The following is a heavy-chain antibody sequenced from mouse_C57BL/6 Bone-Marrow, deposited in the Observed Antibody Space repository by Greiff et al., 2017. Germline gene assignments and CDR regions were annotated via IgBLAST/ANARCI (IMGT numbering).Heavy chain of an antibody. D-gene: IGHD1-1*01. J-gene: IGHJ2*01. Sequence: QVQLKESGAELARPGASVKLSCKASGYTFTSSGISWVKQRTGQGLEWIGEIYPRSGNTFYNEKFKGKATLTADKSSSTAYMELRSLTSEDSAVYFCARRDYGSSPDYWGQGTTLTVSS. CDR1: GYTFTSSG. V-gene: IGHV1-81*01. CDR2: IYPRSGNT. CDR3: ARRDYGSSPDY.